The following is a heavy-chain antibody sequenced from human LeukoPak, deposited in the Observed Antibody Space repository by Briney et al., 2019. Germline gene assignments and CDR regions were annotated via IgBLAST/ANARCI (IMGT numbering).Heavy chain of an antibody. CDR2: IYYSGST. CDR3: ASYNSGGYDVSDY. D-gene: IGHD6-19*01. J-gene: IGHJ4*02. Sequence: SETLSLTCTVSGGSISSSSYYWGWIRQTPGKGLEWIGGIYYSGSTYYNPSLEGRVTISADTSRNKFSLNLRSVTAADTAVYYCASYNSGGYDVSDYWGQGTLVTVSS. V-gene: IGHV4-39*01. CDR1: GGSISSSSYY.